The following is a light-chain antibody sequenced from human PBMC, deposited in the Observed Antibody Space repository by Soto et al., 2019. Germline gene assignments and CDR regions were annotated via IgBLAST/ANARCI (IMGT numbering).Light chain of an antibody. Sequence: EVVLTQSPATLSVSPGDRATLSCRASQSVSRNLAWYQQKPGQAPSLLIYGASTRATGVPARFSGSGSATEFTLSISSLQSEDVAVYYYQQYGDWPPETFGQGTKLEI. V-gene: IGKV3-15*01. J-gene: IGKJ2*01. CDR1: QSVSRN. CDR2: GAS. CDR3: QQYGDWPPET.